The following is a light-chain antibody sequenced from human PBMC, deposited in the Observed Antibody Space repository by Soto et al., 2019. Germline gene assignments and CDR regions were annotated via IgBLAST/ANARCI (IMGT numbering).Light chain of an antibody. J-gene: IGKJ1*01. V-gene: IGKV3-20*01. CDR2: GAS. CDR1: QSVSSSY. CDR3: QQYGSSPWT. Sequence: IVLTQSPGTLSLSPGERATLSCRASQSVSSSYLAWYQQKPGQAPRLLIYGASSRATGIPDRFSGSGSGTDFTLTISRLEPEDFAVYYCQQYGSSPWTFGQGSKADIK.